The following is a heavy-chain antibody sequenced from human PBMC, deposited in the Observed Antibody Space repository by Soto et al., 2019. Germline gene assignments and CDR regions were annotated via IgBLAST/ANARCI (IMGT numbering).Heavy chain of an antibody. CDR3: ARSLWRDDYNGGYFDL. CDR1: GFTFSSYA. V-gene: IGHV3-30-3*01. Sequence: QVQLVESGGGVVQPGRSLRLSCAASGFTFSSYAMHWVRQAPGKGLEWVAVISYDGSNKYYADSVKGRFTISRDNSKNTLYLHMNSLRAEDTAVYYCARSLWRDDYNGGYFDLWGRGTLVPVSS. D-gene: IGHD4-4*01. CDR2: ISYDGSNK. J-gene: IGHJ2*01.